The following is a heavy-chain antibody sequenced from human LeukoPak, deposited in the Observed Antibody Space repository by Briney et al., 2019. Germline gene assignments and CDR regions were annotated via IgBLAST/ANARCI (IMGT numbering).Heavy chain of an antibody. V-gene: IGHV4-39*01. D-gene: IGHD3-22*01. J-gene: IGHJ4*02. CDR3: ARQSARLTTYDSSGSSDY. CDR2: IYYSGST. CDR1: GGSISSSSYY. Sequence: SETLSLTCTVSGGSISSSSYYWGWIRQPPGKGLEWIGSIYYSGSTYYNPSLKSRVTISVDTSKNQFSLKLSPVTAADTAVYYCARQSARLTTYDSSGSSDYWGQGTLVTVSS.